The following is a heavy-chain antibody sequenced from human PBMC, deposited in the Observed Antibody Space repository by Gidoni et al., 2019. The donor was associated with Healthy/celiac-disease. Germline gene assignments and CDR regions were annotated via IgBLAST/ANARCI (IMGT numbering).Heavy chain of an antibody. D-gene: IGHD6-19*01. Sequence: QVQPVQSGAEVKKPGASAKVSCKASGYTFTGYYMHWVRQAPGQGLEWMGWINPNSGGTNYAQKFQGWVTMTRDTSISTAYMELSRLTSDDTAVYYCARDLAGSAPTYYFDYWGQGTLVTVSS. CDR3: ARDLAGSAPTYYFDY. CDR2: INPNSGGT. CDR1: GYTFTGYY. J-gene: IGHJ4*02. V-gene: IGHV1-2*04.